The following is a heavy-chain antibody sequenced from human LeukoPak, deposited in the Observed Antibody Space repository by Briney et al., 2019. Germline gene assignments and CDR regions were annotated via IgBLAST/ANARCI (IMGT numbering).Heavy chain of an antibody. Sequence: PGVSLRLSCAGSGFIFNSYAMHWVRQPPGKGLEWVSGISWNSGSIDYADSVKGRFTISRDNAKNSLYLQMNSLRVEDTAFYYCAKDNRRHYTSGPNPDSLHWGQGALVTVSS. CDR1: GFIFNSYA. J-gene: IGHJ4*02. D-gene: IGHD6-19*01. CDR2: ISWNSGSI. CDR3: AKDNRRHYTSGPNPDSLH. V-gene: IGHV3-9*01.